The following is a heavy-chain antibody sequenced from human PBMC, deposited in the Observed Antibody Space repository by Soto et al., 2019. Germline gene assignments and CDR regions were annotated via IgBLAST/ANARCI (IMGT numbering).Heavy chain of an antibody. CDR2: IIPIFSTT. V-gene: IGHV1-69*13. J-gene: IGHJ6*02. D-gene: IGHD4-4*01. Sequence: ASVKVSCKVSGDTFTGFGFSWVRQAAGRGLEWMGVIIPIFSTTTYAQNLQERVTITADETTRTVYMELRSLRSDDTPTYFCARETRRRNAQNPHFYGMDDWGQGTTVTVS. CDR1: GDTFTGFG. CDR3: ARETRRRNAQNPHFYGMDD.